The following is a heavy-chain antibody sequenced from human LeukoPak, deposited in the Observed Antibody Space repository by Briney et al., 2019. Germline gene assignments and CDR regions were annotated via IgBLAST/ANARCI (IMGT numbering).Heavy chain of an antibody. CDR3: ASIPMVRGVEYSYYGMDV. D-gene: IGHD3-10*01. V-gene: IGHV4-31*03. Sequence: SQTLSLTCTVSGGSISSAGYYWSWTRQRPGKGLEWIGYIFYSGSTYYNPSLKSRLTISLDTSKNHFSLKLSSVSAADTAVYYCASIPMVRGVEYSYYGMDVWCQGTTVTVSS. CDR2: IFYSGST. J-gene: IGHJ6*02. CDR1: GGSISSAGYY.